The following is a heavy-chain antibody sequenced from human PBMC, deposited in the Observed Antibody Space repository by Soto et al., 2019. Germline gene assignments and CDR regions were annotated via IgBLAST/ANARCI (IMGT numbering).Heavy chain of an antibody. D-gene: IGHD3-22*01. Sequence: SETLSLTCTVSGGSISSYYWSWIRQPPGKGLEWIGYIYYSGSTNYNPSLKSRVTISVDPSKNQFSLKLSSVTAADTVVYYCARHFPYYYDSSGYLGYFDYWGQGTLVTVSS. J-gene: IGHJ4*02. CDR2: IYYSGST. CDR1: GGSISSYY. CDR3: ARHFPYYYDSSGYLGYFDY. V-gene: IGHV4-59*08.